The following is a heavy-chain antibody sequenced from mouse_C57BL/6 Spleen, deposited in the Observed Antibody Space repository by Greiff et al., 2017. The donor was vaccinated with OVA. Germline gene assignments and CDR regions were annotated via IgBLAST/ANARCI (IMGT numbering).Heavy chain of an antibody. D-gene: IGHD1-1*01. V-gene: IGHV1-26*01. CDR2: INPNNGGT. Sequence: EVKLQQSGPELVKPGASVKISCKASGYTFTDYYMNWVKQSHGKSLEWIGDINPNNGGTSYNQKFKGKATLTVDKSSSTAYMELRSLTSEDSAVYYCRPYYGSTYAMDYWGQGTSVTVSS. CDR1: GYTFTDYY. CDR3: RPYYGSTYAMDY. J-gene: IGHJ4*01.